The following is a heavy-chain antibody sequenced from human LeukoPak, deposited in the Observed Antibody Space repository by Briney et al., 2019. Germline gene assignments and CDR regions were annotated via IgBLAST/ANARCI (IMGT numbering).Heavy chain of an antibody. Sequence: GGSLRLSCAASGFTFSSFGMNWVRQAPGKGLEWVSYISSSSSYTNYADSVKGRFTISRDNAKNSLYLQMNSLRAEDTAVYYCARGYYYDSSGYYYWGQGTLVTVSS. CDR2: ISSSSSYT. J-gene: IGHJ4*02. D-gene: IGHD3-22*01. CDR1: GFTFSSFG. V-gene: IGHV3-21*05. CDR3: ARGYYYDSSGYYY.